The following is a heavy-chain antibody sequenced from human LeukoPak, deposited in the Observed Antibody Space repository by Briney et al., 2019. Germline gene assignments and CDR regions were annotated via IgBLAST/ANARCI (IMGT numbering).Heavy chain of an antibody. CDR3: ARLSEYSSQSFDY. CDR2: IYYSGST. D-gene: IGHD6-6*01. V-gene: IGHV4-39*01. Sequence: TSETLSLTCTVSGGSISSSSYYWGWIRQPPGKGLEWIGSIYYSGSTYYNPSLKSRVTISVDTSKNQFSLKLSSVTAADTAVYYCARLSEYSSQSFDYWGQGTLVTVSS. CDR1: GGSISSSSYY. J-gene: IGHJ4*02.